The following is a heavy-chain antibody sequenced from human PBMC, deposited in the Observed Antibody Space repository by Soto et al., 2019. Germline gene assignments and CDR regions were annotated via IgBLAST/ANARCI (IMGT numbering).Heavy chain of an antibody. CDR1: GFTFSDHY. D-gene: IGHD2-15*01. CDR2: SSNSGSFT. V-gene: IGHV3-11*06. CDR3: ARGGGGGQFDL. Sequence: PGGSLRLSCAASGFTFSDHYMSWIRQAPGKGLEWIGYSSNSGSFTRYADPVKGRFSIARDNAKNSLYLQINSLRGDDTAIYYCARGGGGGQFDLWGQGTVVTVSS. J-gene: IGHJ5*02.